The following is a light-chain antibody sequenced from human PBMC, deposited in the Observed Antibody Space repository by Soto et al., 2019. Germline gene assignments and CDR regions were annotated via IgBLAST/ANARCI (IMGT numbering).Light chain of an antibody. CDR2: GHK. J-gene: IGLJ1*01. Sequence: QSVLTQPPSVSGAPGQRVTISCTGNSSNIGAGFDVHWYQQLPGTAPRLLIYGHKNRPSGVPDRFSGSKSGTSASLAITGLQAEDDADYYCQSYDSSLSGSYVFGTGTKVTVL. V-gene: IGLV1-40*01. CDR1: SSNIGAGFD. CDR3: QSYDSSLSGSYV.